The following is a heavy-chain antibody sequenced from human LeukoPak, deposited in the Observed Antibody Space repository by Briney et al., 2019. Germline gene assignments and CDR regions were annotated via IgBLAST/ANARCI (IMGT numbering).Heavy chain of an antibody. V-gene: IGHV1-18*01. CDR1: GYTFTSYG. CDR2: ISAYNGNT. J-gene: IGHJ3*02. CDR3: ARSAIVVVTDDAFDI. D-gene: IGHD3-22*01. Sequence: ASVKVSCKASGYTFTSYGISWVRQAPGQGLEWMGWISAYNGNTNYAQKFQGRVTMTRDTSISTAYMELSRLRSDDTAVYYCARSAIVVVTDDAFDIWGQGTMVTVSS.